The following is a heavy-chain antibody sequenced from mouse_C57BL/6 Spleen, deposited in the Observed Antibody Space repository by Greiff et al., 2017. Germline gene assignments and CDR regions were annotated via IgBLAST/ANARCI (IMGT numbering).Heavy chain of an antibody. CDR2: INPNNGGT. Sequence: EVQLQQSGPELVKPGASVKMSCKASGYTFTDYNMNWVKQSHGKSLEWIGYINPNNGGTSYNQKFKGKATLTVNKSSSTAYMELRSLTSEYSAVDFCARGGYSENYAMDYWGQGTSVTVSS. J-gene: IGHJ4*01. CDR3: ARGGYSENYAMDY. CDR1: GYTFTDYN. V-gene: IGHV1-22*01. D-gene: IGHD2-14*01.